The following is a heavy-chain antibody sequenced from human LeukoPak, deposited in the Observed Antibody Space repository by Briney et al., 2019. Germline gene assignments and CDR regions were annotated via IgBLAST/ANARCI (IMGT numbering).Heavy chain of an antibody. Sequence: ASVKVSCKASGYTFTGYYMHWVRHAPGQGLEWMGWINPNSGGTNYAQKFQGRVTMTRDTSISTAYMELSRLRSDDTAVYYCAIEGYCSGGSCYSGYWGQGTLVTVSS. CDR3: AIEGYCSGGSCYSGY. CDR2: INPNSGGT. V-gene: IGHV1-2*02. J-gene: IGHJ4*02. CDR1: GYTFTGYY. D-gene: IGHD2-15*01.